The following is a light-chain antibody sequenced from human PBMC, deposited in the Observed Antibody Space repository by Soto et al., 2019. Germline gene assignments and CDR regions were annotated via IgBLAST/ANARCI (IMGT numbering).Light chain of an antibody. Sequence: EIVLTQSPGTLSLSPGQRATLSCRASESISRDYLAWYQQRLGQAPRLLIYGASSGATGIPDRFSGSGSGTDFTLTISRLEPEDFATYYCQQSYSTPRTFGQGTRLEIK. V-gene: IGKV3-20*01. J-gene: IGKJ2*01. CDR3: QQSYSTPRT. CDR1: ESISRDY. CDR2: GAS.